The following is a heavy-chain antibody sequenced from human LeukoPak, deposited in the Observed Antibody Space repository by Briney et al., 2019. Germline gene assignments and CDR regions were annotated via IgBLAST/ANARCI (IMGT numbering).Heavy chain of an antibody. CDR1: GFTFNNYG. CDR2: IWYDGSNK. V-gene: IGHV3-33*06. Sequence: PGGSLRLSCAASGFTFNNYGMHWVRQAPGKGLEWVADIWYDGSNKYYADSVKGRFTISRDNSKNTLYLQMNSLRAEDTAVFYCAKAGYSGNFDYWGQGTLVTVSS. CDR3: AKAGYSGNFDY. D-gene: IGHD5-12*01. J-gene: IGHJ4*02.